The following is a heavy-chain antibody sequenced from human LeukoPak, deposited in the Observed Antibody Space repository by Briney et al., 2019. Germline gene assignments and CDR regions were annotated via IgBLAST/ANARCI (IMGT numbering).Heavy chain of an antibody. Sequence: SETLSLTCAVYGGSISSYYWSWIRQPAGKGLEWIGRIYTSGSTYYNPSLKSRVTISVDTSKNQFSLKLSSVTAADTAVYYCARDRYSSSWGHFDPWGQGTLVTVSS. D-gene: IGHD6-13*01. CDR2: IYTSGST. J-gene: IGHJ5*02. CDR1: GGSISSYY. CDR3: ARDRYSSSWGHFDP. V-gene: IGHV4-4*07.